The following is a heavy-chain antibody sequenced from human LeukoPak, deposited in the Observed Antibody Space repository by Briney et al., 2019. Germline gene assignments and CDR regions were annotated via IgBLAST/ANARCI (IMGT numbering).Heavy chain of an antibody. J-gene: IGHJ4*02. V-gene: IGHV1-18*01. CDR3: ARSRFVGDGIAAAGYFDY. D-gene: IGHD6-13*01. Sequence: ASVKVSCKASGYTFTSYGISWVRQAPGQGLEWMGWISAYNGNTNYAQKLQGRVTMTTDTSTSTAYMELRSLRSDDTAVYYCARSRFVGDGIAAAGYFDYWGQGTLVTVSS. CDR2: ISAYNGNT. CDR1: GYTFTSYG.